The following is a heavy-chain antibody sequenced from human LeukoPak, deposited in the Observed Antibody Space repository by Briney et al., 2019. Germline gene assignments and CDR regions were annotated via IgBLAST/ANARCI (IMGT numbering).Heavy chain of an antibody. CDR2: INHSGST. J-gene: IGHJ4*02. CDR1: GRSFNGYY. D-gene: IGHD6-25*01. V-gene: IGHV4-34*01. Sequence: SETLSLTCAVYGRSFNGYYWTWIRQPPGKGLEWIGEINHSGSTDYNPSLKSRVTISVDTSKNQFSLKLNSVTAAGTAVYYCARGQLRLSNWGQGSLVIVSS. CDR3: ARGQLRLSN.